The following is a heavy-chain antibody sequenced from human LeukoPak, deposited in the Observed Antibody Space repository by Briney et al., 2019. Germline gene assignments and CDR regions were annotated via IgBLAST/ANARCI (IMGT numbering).Heavy chain of an antibody. CDR3: ARGRGVAVATLDY. CDR2: ISGSGGST. J-gene: IGHJ4*02. CDR1: GFTFSSYA. Sequence: PGGSLRLSCAASGFTFSSYAMSWVRQAPGKGLEWVSAISGSGGSTYYVDSVKGRFTISRDNFKNTLYLQMNSLRAEDTAVYYCARGRGVAVATLDYWGQGTLVTVSS. V-gene: IGHV3-23*01. D-gene: IGHD6-19*01.